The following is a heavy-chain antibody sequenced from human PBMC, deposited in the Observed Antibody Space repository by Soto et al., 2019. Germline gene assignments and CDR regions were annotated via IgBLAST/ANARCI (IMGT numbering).Heavy chain of an antibody. V-gene: IGHV3-30-3*01. J-gene: IGHJ4*02. CDR2: ISYDGSNK. CDR3: AREGGDSSSWYFDY. D-gene: IGHD6-13*01. Sequence: QVQLVESGGGVVQPGRSLRLSCAASGFTFSSYAMHWVRQAPGKGLEWVAVISYDGSNKYYADSVKGRFTISRDNSKNTLYLQMNGLRAEETAVYYCAREGGDSSSWYFDYWGQGTRVTGSS. CDR1: GFTFSSYA.